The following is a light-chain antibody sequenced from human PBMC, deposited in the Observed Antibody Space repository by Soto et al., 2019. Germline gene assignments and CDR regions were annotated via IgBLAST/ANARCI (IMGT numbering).Light chain of an antibody. V-gene: IGKV1-39*01. CDR1: QSISSY. CDR3: QQSYSTLQT. CDR2: AAS. Sequence: DIQMTQSPSSLSASVGDRVTITCRASQSISSYLNWYQQKPGKAPKLLIYAASSLQSGVPSRFSGSGSGTDFTLTISSLQPEDFATYFCQQSYSTLQTFGQGTKVKIK. J-gene: IGKJ1*01.